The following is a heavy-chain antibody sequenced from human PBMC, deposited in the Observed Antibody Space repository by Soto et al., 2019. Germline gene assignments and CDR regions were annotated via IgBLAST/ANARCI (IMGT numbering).Heavy chain of an antibody. CDR1: GYTFTNYG. CDR3: ASSYCGGNCYSILPLDYYYYGMDV. D-gene: IGHD2-21*02. J-gene: IGHJ6*02. V-gene: IGHV1-18*01. CDR2: ISAYNGNI. Sequence: QVQLVQSGAEVKKPGASVKVSCKASGYTFTNYGISWVRQAPGQGLEWMGWISAYNGNINYAQKLQGRVTMTTDTSTSTAYMELRSLRSDDTAMYYCASSYCGGNCYSILPLDYYYYGMDVWCQGTTVTVSS.